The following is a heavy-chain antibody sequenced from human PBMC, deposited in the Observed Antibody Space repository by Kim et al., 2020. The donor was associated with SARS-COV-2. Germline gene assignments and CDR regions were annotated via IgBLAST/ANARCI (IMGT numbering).Heavy chain of an antibody. CDR3: VGIYYGRAWSHPIDF. V-gene: IGHV4-39*07. Sequence: NPALQSRVTVSADTSKNQFSLELSSVTAADTAVYYCVGIYYGRAWSHPIDFWGQGTLVTVSS. J-gene: IGHJ4*02. D-gene: IGHD6-19*01.